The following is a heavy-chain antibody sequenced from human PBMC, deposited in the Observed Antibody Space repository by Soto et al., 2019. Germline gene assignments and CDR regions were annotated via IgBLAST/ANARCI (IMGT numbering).Heavy chain of an antibody. Sequence: QVQLVESGGGVVQPGMSLSLSCAASGFTFSHYGMHWVRQPPGKGLEWVTHLSNNGSNKRYADSVKGRFIISRDNSKNTLYLQMTSLRPEDTAVYYCAKDGAYTGTYHLDYWGQGTLVTVSS. D-gene: IGHD1-26*01. J-gene: IGHJ4*02. CDR3: AKDGAYTGTYHLDY. V-gene: IGHV3-30*18. CDR2: LSNNGSNK. CDR1: GFTFSHYG.